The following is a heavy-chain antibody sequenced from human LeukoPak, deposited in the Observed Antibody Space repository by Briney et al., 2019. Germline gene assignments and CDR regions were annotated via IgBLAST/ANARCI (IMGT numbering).Heavy chain of an antibody. D-gene: IGHD3-10*01. CDR3: AKRGVVIRVFLVGFHKEAYYFDY. CDR1: GFTFRSFA. Sequence: GGSLRLSCAASGFTFRSFAMSWVRQAPGKGLEWVAGLSGSGGGTNYADSVQGRFTISRDNPKNTLYLQMNSLRAEDTAVYFCAKRGVVIRVFLVGFHKEAYYFDYWGQGTLVTVSS. CDR2: LSGSGGGT. V-gene: IGHV3-23*01. J-gene: IGHJ4*02.